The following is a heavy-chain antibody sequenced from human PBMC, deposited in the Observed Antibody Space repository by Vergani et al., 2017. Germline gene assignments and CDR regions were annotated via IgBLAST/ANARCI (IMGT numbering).Heavy chain of an antibody. CDR3: AGDSWTSELRGVYWFDT. Sequence: QVQLHESCPGLVKPSQTLSLTCTVSGGSIPSGSFYWSWIRQPAGKGLEWIGRIHSSGTTNYNPSLKSRVTLSVDTSKNQLSLRMTSVTAADTAVYYCAGDSWTSELRGVYWFDTWGQGTLVSVSS. J-gene: IGHJ5*02. CDR2: IHSSGTT. CDR1: GGSIPSGSFY. D-gene: IGHD3-10*01. V-gene: IGHV4-61*02.